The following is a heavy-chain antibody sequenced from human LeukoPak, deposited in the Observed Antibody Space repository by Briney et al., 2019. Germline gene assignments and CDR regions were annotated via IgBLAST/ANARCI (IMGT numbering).Heavy chain of an antibody. D-gene: IGHD6-13*01. V-gene: IGHV3-11*01. CDR2: ISSSGSTI. CDR1: GFTFSNYY. CDR3: ARVGSYSSSWYGDGMDV. Sequence: GGSLRLSCAASGFTFSNYYMSWIRQAPGKGLEWVSYISSSGSTIYYADSVKGRFTISRDNAKNSLYLQMNSLRAEGTAVYYCARVGSYSSSWYGDGMDVWGQGTTVTVSS. J-gene: IGHJ6*02.